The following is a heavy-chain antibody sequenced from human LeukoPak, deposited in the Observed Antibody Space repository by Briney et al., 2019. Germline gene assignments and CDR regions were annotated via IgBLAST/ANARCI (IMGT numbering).Heavy chain of an antibody. J-gene: IGHJ4*02. D-gene: IGHD3-16*01. CDR3: ARHNWGLFYSFDN. V-gene: IGHV4-39*01. Sequence: PSETLSLTCAVSGASVSSSGDYWDWIRQAPGKGLEWIGTIYYTGGTSYSPSLASRVTISVDTSKNHFSLSLTYVTAADTAIYYCARHNWGLFYSFDNWDQGTLVTVSS. CDR2: IYYTGGT. CDR1: GASVSSSGDY.